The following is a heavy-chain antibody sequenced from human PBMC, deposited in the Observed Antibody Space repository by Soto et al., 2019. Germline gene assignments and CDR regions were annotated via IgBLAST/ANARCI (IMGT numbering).Heavy chain of an antibody. CDR1: GFTFSSYG. J-gene: IGHJ4*02. Sequence: GGSLRLSCAASGFTFSSYGMHWVRQAPGKGLEWVAVISYDGSNKYYADSVKGRFTISRDNSKNSLYLQMNSLRAEDTAVYYCARESSIAAPTAEDYFDYWGQGTLVTVSS. D-gene: IGHD6-6*01. V-gene: IGHV3-30*03. CDR2: ISYDGSNK. CDR3: ARESSIAAPTAEDYFDY.